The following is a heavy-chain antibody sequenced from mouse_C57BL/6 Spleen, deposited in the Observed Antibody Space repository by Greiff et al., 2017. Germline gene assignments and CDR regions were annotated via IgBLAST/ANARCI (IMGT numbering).Heavy chain of an antibody. Sequence: DVQLVESGGGLVKPGGSLKLSCAASGFTFSSYAMSWVRQTPEKRLEWVATISDGGSYTYYPDNVKGRFTISRDNAKNNLYLQMSHLKSEDTAMYYCARVTTVVATRVYYFDYWGQGTTLTVSS. D-gene: IGHD1-1*01. J-gene: IGHJ2*01. CDR1: GFTFSSYA. CDR2: ISDGGSYT. CDR3: ARVTTVVATRVYYFDY. V-gene: IGHV5-4*01.